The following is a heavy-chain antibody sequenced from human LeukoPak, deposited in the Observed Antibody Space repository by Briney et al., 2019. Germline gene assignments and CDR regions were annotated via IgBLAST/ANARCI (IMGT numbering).Heavy chain of an antibody. D-gene: IGHD2-15*01. CDR1: GYTFTSYY. V-gene: IGHV1-46*01. Sequence: GASVKVSCKASGYTFTSYYMHWVRQAPGQGLEWMGIINPSGGSTSYAQKFQGRVTMTRNTSISTAYMELGSLRSEDTAVYYCARSGDYCSGGSCYRYGYMDVWGKGTTVTISS. CDR3: ARSGDYCSGGSCYRYGYMDV. CDR2: INPSGGST. J-gene: IGHJ6*03.